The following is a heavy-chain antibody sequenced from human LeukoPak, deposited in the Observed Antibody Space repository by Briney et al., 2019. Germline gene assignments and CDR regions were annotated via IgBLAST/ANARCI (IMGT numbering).Heavy chain of an antibody. D-gene: IGHD3-22*01. CDR3: ARDGTYYYDSSGYYWFDP. J-gene: IGHJ5*02. V-gene: IGHV6-1*01. Sequence: SQTLSLTCAISGDSVSSNSAAWNWIRQSPSRGLEWLGRTYYRSKWYNDYAVSVKSRITINPDTSKNQFSLQLNSVTPEDTAVYYCARDGTYYYDSSGYYWFDPWGQGTLVTVSS. CDR2: TYYRSKWYN. CDR1: GDSVSSNSAA.